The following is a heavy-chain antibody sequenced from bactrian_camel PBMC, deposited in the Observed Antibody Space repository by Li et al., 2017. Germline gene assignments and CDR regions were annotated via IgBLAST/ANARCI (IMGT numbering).Heavy chain of an antibody. J-gene: IGHJ4*01. D-gene: IGHD2*01. CDR3: AADGIAWGGGYCVASEYNV. CDR1: RGVFSRCG. V-gene: IGHV3S53*01. CDR2: IWSGGGTP. Sequence: QLVESGGGSVQAGGSLKLSCANTRGVFSRCGMSWYRQPPGKERELVATIWSGGGTPLCADSVKGRFTISQDNAKNTLYLQMDSLKLDDTAKYYCAADGIAWGGGYCVASEYNVWGQGTQVTVS.